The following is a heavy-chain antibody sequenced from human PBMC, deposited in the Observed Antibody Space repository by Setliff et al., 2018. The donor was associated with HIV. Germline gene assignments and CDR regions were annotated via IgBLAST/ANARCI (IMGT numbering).Heavy chain of an antibody. J-gene: IGHJ4*02. D-gene: IGHD2-2*01. V-gene: IGHV4-4*02. Sequence: SETLSLTCAVSGGSISSGHWWNWVRQPPGEELEWIGEIYHDGRTNYNPSLRSRVTISVDKSKNQFSLKLSSVTAADTAVYSCARGHPIVPTGLVSFYFDHWGQGTLVTVSS. CDR3: ARGHPIVPTGLVSFYFDH. CDR1: GGSISSGHW. CDR2: IYHDGRT.